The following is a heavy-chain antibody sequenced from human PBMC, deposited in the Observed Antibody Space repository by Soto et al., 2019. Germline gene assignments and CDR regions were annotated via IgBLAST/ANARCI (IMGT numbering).Heavy chain of an antibody. V-gene: IGHV1-46*01. J-gene: IGHJ4*02. CDR1: GYTFTSYY. CDR2: INPSGGST. Sequence: GASVKVSCKASGYTFTSYYMHWVRQAPGQGLEWMGIINPSGGSTSYAQKFQGRVTMTRDTSTSTVYMELSSLRSEDTAVYYCARVVGVPGHPRRIDYWGQGTLVTVSS. D-gene: IGHD3-16*01. CDR3: ARVVGVPGHPRRIDY.